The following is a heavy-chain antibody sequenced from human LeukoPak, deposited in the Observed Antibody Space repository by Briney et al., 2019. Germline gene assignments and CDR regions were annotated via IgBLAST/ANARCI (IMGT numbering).Heavy chain of an antibody. V-gene: IGHV1-69*13. J-gene: IGHJ1*01. CDR2: IIPIFGTA. CDR3: ASQLNSVVAAFEYFQH. CDR1: GGTFSSYA. D-gene: IGHD2-15*01. Sequence: SVKVSCKASGGTFSSYAISWVRQALGQGLEWMGGIIPIFGTANYAQKFQGRVTITADESTSTAYMELSSLRSEDTAVYYCASQLNSVVAAFEYFQHWGQGTLVTVSS.